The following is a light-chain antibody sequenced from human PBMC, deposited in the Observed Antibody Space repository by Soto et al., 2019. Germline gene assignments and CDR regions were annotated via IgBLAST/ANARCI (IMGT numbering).Light chain of an antibody. V-gene: IGLV1-44*01. J-gene: IGLJ1*01. CDR3: ASWDDSLNGYV. CDR1: SSNIGSDT. Sequence: QCVLTQPPSASGTPGQRVTISCNGGSSNIGSDTVNWYQHLPGTAPKLLIYTNNQRPSGVPDRFSGSKSGTSASLTISGLQSEDEAEYYCASWDDSLNGYVFGTGTKVTVL. CDR2: TNN.